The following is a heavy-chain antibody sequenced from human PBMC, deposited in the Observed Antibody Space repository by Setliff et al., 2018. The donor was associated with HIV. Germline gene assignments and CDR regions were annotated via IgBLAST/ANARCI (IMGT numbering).Heavy chain of an antibody. V-gene: IGHV4-38-2*01. Sequence: PSETLSLTCAVSGYSVSSGYYWGWIRQPPGKGLEWIGSFYHSGSTFYNPSLKSRVTISIDTSKNQFSLRLSSVTAADTAVYYCARWYTTGRGWFDPWGQGTLVTVSS. CDR2: FYHSGST. D-gene: IGHD6-25*01. CDR1: GYSVSSGYY. CDR3: ARWYTTGRGWFDP. J-gene: IGHJ5*02.